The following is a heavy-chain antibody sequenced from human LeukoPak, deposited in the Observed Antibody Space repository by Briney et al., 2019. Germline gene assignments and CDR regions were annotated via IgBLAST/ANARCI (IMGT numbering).Heavy chain of an antibody. CDR3: AKGLQRTPYYYYGMDV. J-gene: IGHJ6*02. CDR2: VTYSGAPT. Sequence: GGSLRLSCAASGFTFSDYAMSWVRQAPGKGLEWVSAVTYSGAPTYYADSVKGRFTISRDTPKNTLYLQMNSLRVEDTAVYYCAKGLQRTPYYYYGMDVWGQGTTVTVSS. D-gene: IGHD2-2*01. CDR1: GFTFSDYA. V-gene: IGHV3-23*01.